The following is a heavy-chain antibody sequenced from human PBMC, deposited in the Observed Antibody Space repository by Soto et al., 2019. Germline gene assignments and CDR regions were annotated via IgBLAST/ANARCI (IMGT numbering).Heavy chain of an antibody. CDR3: ARAGSIEAGGPFDT. V-gene: IGHV4-4*02. CDR1: GGSISSTNW. Sequence: SETLSLTCAVSGGSISSTNWWSWVRQPPGKGLEWIGEIYHSGSTNYNPSLKSRVAISVDKSKNQFSLRLSSVTAADTAIYYCARAGSIEAGGPFDTWGQGTLVTVSS. CDR2: IYHSGST. D-gene: IGHD6-13*01. J-gene: IGHJ5*02.